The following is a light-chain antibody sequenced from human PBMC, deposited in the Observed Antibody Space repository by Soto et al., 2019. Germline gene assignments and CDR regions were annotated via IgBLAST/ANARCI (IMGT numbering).Light chain of an antibody. CDR2: DAS. J-gene: IGKJ1*01. Sequence: EIVLTQSPVTLSLSPGERATLSCRASQSVSNYLAWYQQKPGQSPRLVIYDASSRATGIPDRFSGSGSGTDFTLTISRLEPEDFAVYFCYQCDSSPWTFGQGTKVEI. CDR3: YQCDSSPWT. CDR1: QSVSNY. V-gene: IGKV3-20*01.